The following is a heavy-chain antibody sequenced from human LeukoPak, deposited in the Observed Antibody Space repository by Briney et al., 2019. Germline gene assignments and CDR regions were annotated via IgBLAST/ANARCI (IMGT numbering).Heavy chain of an antibody. CDR2: INTDGSST. CDR3: ARATMTTDY. J-gene: IGHJ4*02. CDR1: GFTFSSYW. V-gene: IGHV3-74*01. D-gene: IGHD4-17*01. Sequence: PGGSLGLSCAASGFTFSSYWMHWVHQAPGKGLVWVSRINTDGSSTSYADSVKGRFTISRDNAKNTLYLQMNSLRAEDTAVYYCARATMTTDYWGQGTLVTVSS.